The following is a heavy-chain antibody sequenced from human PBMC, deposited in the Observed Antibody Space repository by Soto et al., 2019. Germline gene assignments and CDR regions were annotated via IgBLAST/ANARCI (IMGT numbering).Heavy chain of an antibody. D-gene: IGHD3-9*01. CDR2: ISYDGDNK. Sequence: QVQLLESGGGVVQSGRSLRLSCAASGFTFSGSEMHWVRQAPGKGLEWVAFISYDGDNKYYADSVKGRFTVSRDNSRNTFHLQMDSLRPEDTAVYYCARASYFSEKTAYYAKSFKWFDPWGQGTLLTVYS. J-gene: IGHJ5*02. CDR3: ARASYFSEKTAYYAKSFKWFDP. CDR1: GFTFSGSE. V-gene: IGHV3-30*14.